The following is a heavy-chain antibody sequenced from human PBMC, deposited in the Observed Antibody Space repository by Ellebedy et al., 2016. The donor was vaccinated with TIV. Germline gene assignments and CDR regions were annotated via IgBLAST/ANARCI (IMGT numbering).Heavy chain of an antibody. CDR1: GGTFSSYA. CDR3: ARDYYDSSGSHFDY. Sequence: AASVKVSCKASGGTFSSYAISWVRQAPGQGLEWMGGIIPIFGTANYAQKFQGRVTITADKSTSTAYMELSSLRSEDTAVYYCARDYYDSSGSHFDYWGQGTLVTVSS. J-gene: IGHJ4*02. V-gene: IGHV1-69*06. D-gene: IGHD3-22*01. CDR2: IIPIFGTA.